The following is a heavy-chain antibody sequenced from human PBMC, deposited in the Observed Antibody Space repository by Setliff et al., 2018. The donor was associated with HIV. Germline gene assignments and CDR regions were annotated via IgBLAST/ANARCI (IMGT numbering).Heavy chain of an antibody. CDR3: ARITGDLVYFDS. V-gene: IGHV3-33*01. CDR1: GFTFSSYG. Sequence: PGGSLRLSCAASGFTFSSYGMHWVRQAPGKGLEWVAVIWYDGSNKYYADSVKGRFTISRDNSKNTVYLQMNSLRAEDTAVYYCARITGDLVYFDSWGQGTPVTVSS. J-gene: IGHJ4*02. CDR2: IWYDGSNK. D-gene: IGHD7-27*01.